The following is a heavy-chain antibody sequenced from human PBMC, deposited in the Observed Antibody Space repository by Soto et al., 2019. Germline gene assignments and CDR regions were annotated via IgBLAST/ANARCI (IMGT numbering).Heavy chain of an antibody. D-gene: IGHD4-17*01. CDR2: INHSGST. V-gene: IGHV4-34*01. J-gene: IGHJ5*02. Sequence: QVQLQQWGAGLLKPSETLSLTCAVYGGSFSGYYWSWIRQPPGKGLEWIGEINHSGSTNYNPSLKSRVTISVDTSKNQFSLKLSSVTAADTAVYYCARVRGLDYGDSSRTGWFDPWGQGTLVTVSS. CDR3: ARVRGLDYGDSSRTGWFDP. CDR1: GGSFSGYY.